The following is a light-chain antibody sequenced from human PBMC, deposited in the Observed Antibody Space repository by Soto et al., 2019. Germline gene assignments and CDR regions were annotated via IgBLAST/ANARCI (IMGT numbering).Light chain of an antibody. V-gene: IGKV1-9*01. J-gene: IGKJ1*01. CDR1: QDISSY. CDR2: GAS. CDR3: QQYNSYSWT. Sequence: EIQMNQSPSFLSASVGDRVTVTCRSSQDISSYLAWYQQKPGKAPKVLIYGASTLQSGVPPRFGGSGSGTAGTITISRLKKEDCATYYCQQYNSYSWTFCQGTKVDI.